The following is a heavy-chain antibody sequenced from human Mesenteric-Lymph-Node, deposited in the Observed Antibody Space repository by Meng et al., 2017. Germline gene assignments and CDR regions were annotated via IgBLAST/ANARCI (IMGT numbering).Heavy chain of an antibody. CDR2: ISHSGNT. V-gene: IGHV4-38-2*01. D-gene: IGHD3-22*01. Sequence: SETLSLTCAVSGYSISSGYYWGWSRQPPGKGLGWIVSISHSGNTYYNPSLKSRVTISVDTSKNHFSLKLSSVTAADTAVYYCARPFYYDRQYPFEDWGQGTRVTVSS. CDR3: ARPFYYDRQYPFED. J-gene: IGHJ4*02. CDR1: GYSISSGYY.